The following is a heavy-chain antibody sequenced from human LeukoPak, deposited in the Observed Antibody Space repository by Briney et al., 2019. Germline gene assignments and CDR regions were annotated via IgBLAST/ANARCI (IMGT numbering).Heavy chain of an antibody. V-gene: IGHV4-4*09. CDR2: IYTSGST. Sequence: PSETPSLTCTVSGGSISSYYWSWIRQPPGKGLEWIGYIYTSGSTNYNPSLKSRVTISVDTSKNQFSLKLSSVTAADTAVYYCARHVPAPSIAARPRPWFDPWGQGTLVTVSS. D-gene: IGHD6-6*01. CDR3: ARHVPAPSIAARPRPWFDP. J-gene: IGHJ5*02. CDR1: GGSISSYY.